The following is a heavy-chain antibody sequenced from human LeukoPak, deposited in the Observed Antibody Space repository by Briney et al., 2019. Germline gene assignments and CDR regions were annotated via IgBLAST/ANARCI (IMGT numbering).Heavy chain of an antibody. CDR2: INHGGST. J-gene: IGHJ4*02. D-gene: IGHD5-18*01. CDR3: AIRRGYSYGYGP. V-gene: IGHV4-34*01. CDR1: VGSFSGYY. Sequence: PSETLSLTCAVYVGSFSGYYWSWIRQPPGKGLEWIGEINHGGSTNYNPSRKCRVTISVDTSKNQFSLKLSSVTAADTAVYYCAIRRGYSYGYGPGGQGTLVSVSS.